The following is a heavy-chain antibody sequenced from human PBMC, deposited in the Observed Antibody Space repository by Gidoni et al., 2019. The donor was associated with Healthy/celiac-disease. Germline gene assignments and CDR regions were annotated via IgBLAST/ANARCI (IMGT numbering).Heavy chain of an antibody. CDR1: GFTFSSYA. D-gene: IGHD6-19*01. CDR2: LSYDGSNK. Sequence: QVQLVESGGGVVQPGGSLRLSCAASGFTFSSYAMHWVRQAPGKGLEWVAVLSYDGSNKYYAHSVKGRLTISRDNSKNTLYLQMNSLRAEDTAVYSCAREGEAVDGMKDYWGQGTLVTVSS. J-gene: IGHJ4*02. CDR3: AREGEAVDGMKDY. V-gene: IGHV3-30-3*01.